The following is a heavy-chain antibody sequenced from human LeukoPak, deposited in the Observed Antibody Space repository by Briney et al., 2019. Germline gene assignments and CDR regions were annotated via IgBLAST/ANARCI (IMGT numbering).Heavy chain of an antibody. CDR3: ASTPRRYYYGSGSYPPHFDY. J-gene: IGHJ4*02. Sequence: SETLSLTCTVSGGSISSYYWSWIRQPPGKGLEWIGYIYYSGSTNYNPSLKSRVTISVDTSKNQFSLKLSSVTAADTAVYYCASTPRRYYYGSGSYPPHFDYWGQGTLVTVSS. D-gene: IGHD3-10*01. CDR1: GGSISSYY. V-gene: IGHV4-59*08. CDR2: IYYSGST.